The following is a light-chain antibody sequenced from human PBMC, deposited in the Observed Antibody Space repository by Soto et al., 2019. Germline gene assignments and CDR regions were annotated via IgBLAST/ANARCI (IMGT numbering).Light chain of an antibody. CDR3: QQYNNWPRT. V-gene: IGKV3-15*01. J-gene: IGKJ1*01. CDR1: QSVTGR. Sequence: EIVMTQSPATLSVSPGERATLSCRASQSVTGRLAWYQQKPGQAPRLLIYGASTRATGIPARFSGSGSGTEFTHTISSLQSEDFAVYYCQQYNNWPRTFGQGTKVDIK. CDR2: GAS.